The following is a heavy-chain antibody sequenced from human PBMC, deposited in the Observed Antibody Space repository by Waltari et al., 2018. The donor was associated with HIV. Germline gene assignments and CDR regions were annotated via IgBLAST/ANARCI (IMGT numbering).Heavy chain of an antibody. D-gene: IGHD2-15*01. CDR3: ASLRGIFQAFDI. CDR2: IYYSGST. V-gene: IGHV4-39*01. Sequence: QLQLQESGPGLVKPSETLSLTCPVSGGSISSSSYYWGWIRQPPGKGLEWIGSIYYSGSTYYNPSLKSRVTISVDTSKNQFSLKLSSVTAADTAVYYCASLRGIFQAFDIWGQGTMVTVSS. J-gene: IGHJ3*02. CDR1: GGSISSSSYY.